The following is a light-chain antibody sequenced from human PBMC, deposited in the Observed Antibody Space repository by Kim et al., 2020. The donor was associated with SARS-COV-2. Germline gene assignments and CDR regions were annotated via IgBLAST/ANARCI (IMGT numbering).Light chain of an antibody. Sequence: LSPGERATLSCRASQSVGGSVLAGYQHKPGQAPRLLIYGASTRATGIPDRFSGSGSGTDFTLTISRLEPEDFAVYYCQQYGSSLPFGGGTKVDIK. J-gene: IGKJ4*01. CDR1: QSVGGSV. V-gene: IGKV3-20*01. CDR3: QQYGSSLP. CDR2: GAS.